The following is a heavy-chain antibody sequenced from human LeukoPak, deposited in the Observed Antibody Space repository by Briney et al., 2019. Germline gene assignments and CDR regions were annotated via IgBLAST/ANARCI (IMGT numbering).Heavy chain of an antibody. CDR1: GFTFSNAW. CDR2: ITSKTDGGTT. Sequence: PGGPLRLSCAASGFTFSNAWMSWVRQAPGEALEWVGRITSKTDGGTTDYAAPVKGRFTISRDNSKNTLYLQMNSLKASDTAMYCCARLRSSSSSGMDVWGQGTTVTVSS. V-gene: IGHV3-15*01. J-gene: IGHJ6*02. D-gene: IGHD6-13*01. CDR3: ARLRSSSSSGMDV.